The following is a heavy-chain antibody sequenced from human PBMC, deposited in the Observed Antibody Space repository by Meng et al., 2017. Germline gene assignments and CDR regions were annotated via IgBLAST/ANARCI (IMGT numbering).Heavy chain of an antibody. D-gene: IGHD1-1*01. CDR1: GYTFTGYY. Sequence: QGQLVQSGAEVKKPGASVKVACKAPGYTFTGYYMHWVRQAPGQGLEWMGGIIPIFGTANYAQKFQGRVTITTDESTSTAYMELSSLRSEDTAVYYCAINDPQGYYFDYWGQGTLVTVSS. V-gene: IGHV1-69*01. CDR2: IIPIFGTA. J-gene: IGHJ4*02. CDR3: AINDPQGYYFDY.